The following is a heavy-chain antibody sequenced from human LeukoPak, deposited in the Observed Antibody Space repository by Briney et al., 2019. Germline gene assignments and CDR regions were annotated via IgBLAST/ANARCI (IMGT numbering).Heavy chain of an antibody. CDR3: ARDLGYCSGGSCLGTDDAFDI. Sequence: SETLSLTCTVSGGSISSSSYYWGWIRQPPGKGLEWIGEINHSGSTNYNPSLKSRVTISVDTSKNQFSLKLSSVTAADTAVYYCARDLGYCSGGSCLGTDDAFDIWGQGTMVTVSS. D-gene: IGHD2-15*01. CDR2: INHSGST. CDR1: GGSISSSSYY. J-gene: IGHJ3*02. V-gene: IGHV4-39*07.